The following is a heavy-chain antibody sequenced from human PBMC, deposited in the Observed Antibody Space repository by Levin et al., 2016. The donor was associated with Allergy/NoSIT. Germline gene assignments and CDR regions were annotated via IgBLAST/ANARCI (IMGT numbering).Heavy chain of an antibody. CDR2: IKQGGSEK. V-gene: IGHV3-7*03. CDR3: VNRAWLDF. CDR1: GFTFSDAW. J-gene: IGHJ5*01. Sequence: GGSLRLSCAASGFTFSDAWMTWVRQAPGKGLEWVANIKQGGSEKNYVDSVKGRFTISRDDAKNSLYLQMNSLRAEDTALYYCVNRAWLDFWGQGTLVTVSS.